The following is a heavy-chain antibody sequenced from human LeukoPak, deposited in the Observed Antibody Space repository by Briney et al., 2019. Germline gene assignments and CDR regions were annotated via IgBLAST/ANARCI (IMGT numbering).Heavy chain of an antibody. CDR2: IKQDGSEK. D-gene: IGHD6-19*01. J-gene: IGHJ5*02. CDR3: ARDLGYSSGWLNSWFDP. V-gene: IGHV3-7*01. CDR1: GFTFSSYW. Sequence: PGGSLRLSCAASGFTFSSYWMSWVRQAPGKGLEWVANIKQDGSEKYYVDSVKGRFTISRDNAKNSLYLQMNSLRAEDTAVYYCARDLGYSSGWLNSWFDPWAREPWSPSPQ.